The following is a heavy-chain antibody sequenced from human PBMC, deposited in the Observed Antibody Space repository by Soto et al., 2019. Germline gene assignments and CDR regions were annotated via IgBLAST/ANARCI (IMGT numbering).Heavy chain of an antibody. Sequence: PGGSLRLSCAASGFTFSSYSMNWVRQAPGKGLEWVSSITSTGNWVYYADSVKGRFTVSRDNSKNTLYLQMNSLRAEDTAVYYCAKYYMVTRSPFDYWGQGTLVTVSS. CDR2: ITSTGNWV. D-gene: IGHD5-18*01. J-gene: IGHJ4*02. CDR1: GFTFSSYS. V-gene: IGHV3-23*01. CDR3: AKYYMVTRSPFDY.